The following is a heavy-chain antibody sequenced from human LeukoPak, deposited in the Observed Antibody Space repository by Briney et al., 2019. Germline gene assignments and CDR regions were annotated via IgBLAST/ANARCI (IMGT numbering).Heavy chain of an antibody. J-gene: IGHJ6*04. CDR2: IRYDESNK. CDR1: GFTFSNYA. CDR3: AKDRCSGGSCLWMDV. V-gene: IGHV3-30*02. Sequence: GGSLRLSCAASGFTFSNYAMHLVRQAPGKGLEWVAFIRYDESNKDYADSVKCRFTISRDNSKNTLYLQMNSLRVEDTAVYYCAKDRCSGGSCLWMDVWGKGTTVTVSS. D-gene: IGHD2-15*01.